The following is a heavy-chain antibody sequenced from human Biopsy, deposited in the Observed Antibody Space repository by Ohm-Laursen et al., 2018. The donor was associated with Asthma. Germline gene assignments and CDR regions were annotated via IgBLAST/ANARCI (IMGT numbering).Heavy chain of an antibody. D-gene: IGHD5-12*01. Sequence: SLRLSCAAFGFMFRSFGMHWVLQAPGKGLEWVAVISYDGNHKFYEDSVKGRFTISRGNSKNTLYLQMNSLRTEDTAVYYCAKRRGYSGHDNDYWGQGTLVIVSS. V-gene: IGHV3-30*18. J-gene: IGHJ4*02. CDR1: GFMFRSFG. CDR3: AKRRGYSGHDNDY. CDR2: ISYDGNHK.